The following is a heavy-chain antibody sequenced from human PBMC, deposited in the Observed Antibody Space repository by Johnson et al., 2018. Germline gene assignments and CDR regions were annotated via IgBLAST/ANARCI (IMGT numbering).Heavy chain of an antibody. CDR3: AGDDGWFGDPYYDYYMDV. CDR1: GGSISSYY. V-gene: IGHV4-59*01. D-gene: IGHD3-10*01. Sequence: QVQLQESGPGLVTPSETLSLTCTVSGGSISSYYWSWIRQPPGKGLEWIGYIYYSGCTNYNPSLKSRATISVDTSKNQFSLKLSSVTAADTAVDYCAGDDGWFGDPYYDYYMDVWGKGTTGTVSS. J-gene: IGHJ6*03. CDR2: IYYSGCT.